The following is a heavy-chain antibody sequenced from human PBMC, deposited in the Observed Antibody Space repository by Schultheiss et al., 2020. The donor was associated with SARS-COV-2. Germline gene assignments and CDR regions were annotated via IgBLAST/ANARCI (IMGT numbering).Heavy chain of an antibody. D-gene: IGHD6-6*01. CDR2: IYTSGST. CDR1: GGFISNHY. J-gene: IGHJ6*02. V-gene: IGHV4-4*07. Sequence: SQTLSLTCTVSGGFISNHYWSWIRQPAGKGLEWIGRIYTSGSTNYNPSLKSRVTMSVDTSKNQFSLKLSSVTAADTAVYYCARGGSSSSVNYYYYGMDVWGQGTTVTVSS. CDR3: ARGGSSSSVNYYYYGMDV.